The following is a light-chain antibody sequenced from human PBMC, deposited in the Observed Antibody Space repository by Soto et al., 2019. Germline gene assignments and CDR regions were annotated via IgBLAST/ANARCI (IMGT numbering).Light chain of an antibody. CDR2: RAS. J-gene: IGKJ2*01. Sequence: EIVLTQSPGTLSLSPGERATLSCRASQSVSSIYLAWYQQKPGQAPRLLIYRASSRATGIPDRFSGSGSGTDFPLTISRLEPEDFAVYYCQPYGGSPPYTFGQGTKLEI. CDR1: QSVSSIY. CDR3: QPYGGSPPYT. V-gene: IGKV3-20*01.